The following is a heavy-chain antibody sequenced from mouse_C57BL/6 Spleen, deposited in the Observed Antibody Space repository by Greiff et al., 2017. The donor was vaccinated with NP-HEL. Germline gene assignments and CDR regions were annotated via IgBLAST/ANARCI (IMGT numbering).Heavy chain of an antibody. D-gene: IGHD2-1*01. Sequence: QVQLKESGPELVKPGASVKLSCKASGYTFTSYDINWVKQRPGQGLEWIGWIYPRDGSTKYNEKFKGKATLTVDTSSSTAYMELHSLTSEDSAVYFCARGRNSVYYAMDYWGQGTSVTVSS. CDR1: GYTFTSYD. J-gene: IGHJ4*01. CDR2: IYPRDGST. CDR3: ARGRNSVYYAMDY. V-gene: IGHV1-85*01.